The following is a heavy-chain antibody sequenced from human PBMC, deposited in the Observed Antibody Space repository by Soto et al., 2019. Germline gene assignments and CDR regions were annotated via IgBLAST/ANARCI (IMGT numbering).Heavy chain of an antibody. J-gene: IGHJ6*02. CDR2: ISVSGGST. V-gene: IGHV3-23*01. Sequence: PGVSLRLSCAASGFTFSSYAMSWVRHAPGKGLEWVSAISVSGGSTYYADSVKGRFTISRDNSKNTLYLQMNILRAEDTAVYYCAMVPWWVYAAYYGMDVWGQGTTVTVSS. CDR3: AMVPWWVYAAYYGMDV. D-gene: IGHD2-8*01. CDR1: GFTFSSYA.